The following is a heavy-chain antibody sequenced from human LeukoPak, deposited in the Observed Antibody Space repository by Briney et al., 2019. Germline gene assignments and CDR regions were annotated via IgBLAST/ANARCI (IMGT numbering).Heavy chain of an antibody. Sequence: PSETLSLTCTVTGGSVSSYYWSWIRQPAGKGLEWIGRIYTSGSTNYNPSLRGRVTISVDKSKNQFFLKLTSVTAADTAVYYCARDPGYDYADYIQDPFDIWGHGTMVAVSS. CDR3: ARDPGYDYADYIQDPFDI. V-gene: IGHV4-4*07. CDR1: GGSVSSYY. J-gene: IGHJ3*02. CDR2: IYTSGST. D-gene: IGHD4-17*01.